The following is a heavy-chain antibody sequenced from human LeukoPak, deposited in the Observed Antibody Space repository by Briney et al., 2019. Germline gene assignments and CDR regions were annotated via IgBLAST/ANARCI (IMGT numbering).Heavy chain of an antibody. CDR1: GYTFTGYY. CDR2: INPNSGGT. J-gene: IGHJ3*02. CDR3: VRVKDYGSGSPLNDALEI. Sequence: ASVKVSCKASGYTFTGYYIHWVRQAPGQGLEWLAWINPNSGGTGYAQKFQGRVTMTRDTSISTAYMDLSRLRFDDTAMYYRVRVKDYGSGSPLNDALEIWGRGTLVTVSS. V-gene: IGHV1-2*02. D-gene: IGHD3-10*01.